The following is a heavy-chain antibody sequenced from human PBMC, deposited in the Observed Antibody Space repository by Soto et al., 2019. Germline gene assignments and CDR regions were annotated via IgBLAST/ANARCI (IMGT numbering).Heavy chain of an antibody. CDR2: IIPIFGTA. V-gene: IGHV1-69*12. CDR3: ARDASDSRGYYGAFDI. J-gene: IGHJ3*02. Sequence: QVQLVQSGAEVKKPGSSVKVACKASGGTFSSYAISWVRQAPGKGIEWMGGIIPIFGTANYAQKFQGRVTITADESTSTAYMELSSLRSEDTAGYYCARDASDSRGYYGAFDIWGQGTMVTVSS. CDR1: GGTFSSYA. D-gene: IGHD3-22*01.